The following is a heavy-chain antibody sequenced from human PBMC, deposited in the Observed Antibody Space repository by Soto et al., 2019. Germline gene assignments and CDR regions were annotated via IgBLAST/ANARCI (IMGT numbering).Heavy chain of an antibody. D-gene: IGHD3-16*02. CDR2: ISAYNGDT. Sequence: QVQLLQSGAEVKKPGASVKVSCKASGYTFTNYGITWVRQAPGQGLEWMGWISAYNGDTHYTQKLQGRVTMTTDTSKSTAYMELRGLRSDDTAVYYCARGRRIVGYFYYYMDVWGKGTTVTVSS. V-gene: IGHV1-18*01. J-gene: IGHJ6*03. CDR1: GYTFTNYG. CDR3: ARGRRIVGYFYYYMDV.